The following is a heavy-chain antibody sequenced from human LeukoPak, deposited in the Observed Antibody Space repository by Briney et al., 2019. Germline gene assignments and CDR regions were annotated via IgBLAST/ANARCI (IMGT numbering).Heavy chain of an antibody. V-gene: IGHV3-23*01. D-gene: IGHD4-11*01. CDR2: ISGSGGST. CDR3: AKDYSNYVWRVYGNYYYGMDV. CDR1: GFTFSSYA. J-gene: IGHJ6*02. Sequence: GESLRLSCAASGFTFSSYAMSWVRQAPGKGLEWVSAISGSGGSTYYADSVKGRFTISRDNSKNTLYLQMNSLRAEDTAVYYCAKDYSNYVWRVYGNYYYGMDVWGQGTTVTVSS.